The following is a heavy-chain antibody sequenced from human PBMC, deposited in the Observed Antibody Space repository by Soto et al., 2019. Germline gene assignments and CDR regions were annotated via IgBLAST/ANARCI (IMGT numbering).Heavy chain of an antibody. Sequence: SLKLSCATHGFTFTSYSMQWVRQAPGKGLEWVAVISYDGSNKYYADSVKGRFTISRDNSKNTLYLQMNSLRAEDTAVYYCARDYYRFNSGYGFSMDVWGQGT. CDR1: GFTFTSYS. CDR3: ARDYYRFNSGYGFSMDV. J-gene: IGHJ6*02. V-gene: IGHV3-30-3*01. D-gene: IGHD5-12*01. CDR2: ISYDGSNK.